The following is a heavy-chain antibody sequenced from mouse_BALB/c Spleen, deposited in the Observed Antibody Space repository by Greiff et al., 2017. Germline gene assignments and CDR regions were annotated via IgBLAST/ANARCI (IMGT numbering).Heavy chain of an antibody. V-gene: IGHV1S132*01. CDR3: ARHGNSFAY. Sequence: QVQLQQSGDELVKPGASVKLSCKTSGYTFTSYWIQWVKQRPGQGLGWIGEIFPGTGTTYYNEKFKGKATLTIDTSSSTAYMQLSSLTSEDSAVYFCARHGNSFAYWGQGTLVTVSA. CDR2: IFPGTGTT. D-gene: IGHD2-1*01. J-gene: IGHJ3*01. CDR1: GYTFTSYW.